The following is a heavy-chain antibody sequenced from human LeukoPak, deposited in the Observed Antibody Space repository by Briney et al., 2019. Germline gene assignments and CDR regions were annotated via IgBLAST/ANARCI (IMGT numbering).Heavy chain of an antibody. CDR1: GFTFSSYD. CDR3: ARGGWLQFHAFDI. V-gene: IGHV3-30*02. D-gene: IGHD5-24*01. J-gene: IGHJ3*02. CDR2: IRYDGNIK. Sequence: GGSLRLSCAASGFTFSSYDMHWVRQAPGKGLEWVAFIRYDGNIKYFADSVKGRFTISRDTSKNTLYLQMNSLRAEDTAVYYCARGGWLQFHAFDIWGQGTMVTVSS.